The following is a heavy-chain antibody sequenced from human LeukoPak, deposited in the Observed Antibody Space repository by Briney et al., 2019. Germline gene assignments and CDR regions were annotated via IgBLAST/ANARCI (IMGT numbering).Heavy chain of an antibody. CDR1: GYTFTSYG. Sequence: GASVKVSCKASGYTFTSYGISWVRQAPGQGLEWMGWINPNSGGTNYAQKFQGRVTMTRDTSISTAYMELSRLRSDDTAVYYCARSWRHCSGDSCYPIDYWGQGTQVTVSS. CDR2: INPNSGGT. V-gene: IGHV1-2*02. D-gene: IGHD2-15*01. J-gene: IGHJ4*02. CDR3: ARSWRHCSGDSCYPIDY.